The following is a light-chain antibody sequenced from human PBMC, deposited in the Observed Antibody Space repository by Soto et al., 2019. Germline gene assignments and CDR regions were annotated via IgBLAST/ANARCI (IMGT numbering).Light chain of an antibody. CDR3: QQYNSYPWT. CDR2: KAS. J-gene: IGKJ1*01. V-gene: IGKV1-5*03. Sequence: DIQMTQSPSTLSASVGDRVTITCRASQSVSSWLAWFQQKPGKDPKLLIYKASNLESGVPSRFSGSGSGTVFTLTISSLQPDDFATYYCQQYNSYPWTFGQGTKVEIK. CDR1: QSVSSW.